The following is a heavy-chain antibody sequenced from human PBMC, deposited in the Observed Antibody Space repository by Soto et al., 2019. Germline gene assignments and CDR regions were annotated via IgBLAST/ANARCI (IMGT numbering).Heavy chain of an antibody. CDR2: TYYRSKWYN. V-gene: IGHV6-1*01. J-gene: IGHJ1*01. CDR3: ARDRSYWGGHCSSYFQH. D-gene: IGHD2-21*01. CDR1: GDSVSSNSAA. Sequence: SQTLSLSCAISGDSVSSNSAAWNWIRQSPSRGLEWLGRTYYRSKWYNDYAVSVKSRITINPDTSKNQFSLQLNSVTPEDTAVYYCARDRSYWGGHCSSYFQHWGQRTLVTVSS.